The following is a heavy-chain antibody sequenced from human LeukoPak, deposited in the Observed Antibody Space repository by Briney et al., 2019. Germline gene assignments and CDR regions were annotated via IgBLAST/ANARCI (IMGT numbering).Heavy chain of an antibody. D-gene: IGHD5-12*01. J-gene: IGHJ4*02. CDR1: GGSISSGGYY. CDR2: IYYSGTT. Sequence: SQTLSLTCTVSGGSISSGGYYWSWIRQHPGKGLEWIGYIYYSGTTYYNPSLKSRVTMSVDTSKNQFSLKLRSVTAADTAVYYCAREWHHVFDYWGQGNLVTVSS. V-gene: IGHV4-31*03. CDR3: AREWHHVFDY.